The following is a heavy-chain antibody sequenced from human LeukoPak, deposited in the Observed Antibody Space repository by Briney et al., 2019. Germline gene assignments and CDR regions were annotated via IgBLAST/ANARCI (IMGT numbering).Heavy chain of an antibody. D-gene: IGHD3-22*01. V-gene: IGHV4-59*01. J-gene: IGHJ3*02. CDR1: GGSISSYY. CDR2: IYYSGST. Sequence: SETLSLTCTVSGGSISSYYWSWIRQPPGKGLEWIGYIYYSGSTNYNPSLKSRVTISVDTSKNQFSLKLSSVTAADTAVYYCARDLLYYYDRSGYYGAFDIWGQGTMVTVSS. CDR3: ARDLLYYYDRSGYYGAFDI.